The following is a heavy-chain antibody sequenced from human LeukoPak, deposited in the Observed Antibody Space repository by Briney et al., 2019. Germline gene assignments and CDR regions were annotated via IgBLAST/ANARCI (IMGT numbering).Heavy chain of an antibody. CDR1: GFTFSNYF. V-gene: IGHV3-30-3*01. J-gene: IGHJ3*02. CDR2: IASDGSHT. D-gene: IGHD2-21*02. CDR3: ARERQDTVIHSGAFDI. Sequence: GGSLRLSCAASGFTFSNYFMHWVRQAPGKGLEWVADIASDGSHTFYAESVKGRFTISRDNSKNTLYLQMNSLGPEDTAVYFCARERQDTVIHSGAFDICGQGTMVTASS.